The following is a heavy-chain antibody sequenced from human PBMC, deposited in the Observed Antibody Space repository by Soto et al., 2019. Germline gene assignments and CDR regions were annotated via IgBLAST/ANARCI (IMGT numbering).Heavy chain of an antibody. D-gene: IGHD3-3*01. CDR2: IYYSGST. V-gene: IGHV4-59*01. CDR1: GGSISSYY. CDR3: ARAVTIFGVVTTYSLDY. J-gene: IGHJ4*02. Sequence: SETLSLTCTVSGGSISSYYWSWIRQPPGKGLEWIGYIYYSGSTNYNPSLKSRVTISVDTSKNQFSLKLSSVTAADTAVYYCARAVTIFGVVTTYSLDYWGQGTMVTVSS.